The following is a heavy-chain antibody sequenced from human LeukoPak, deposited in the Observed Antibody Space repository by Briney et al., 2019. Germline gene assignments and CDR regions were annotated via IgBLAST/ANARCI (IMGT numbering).Heavy chain of an antibody. CDR3: TTDPAVGITMVRGEVY. CDR1: GFTFSSFE. Sequence: PGGSLRLSCAASGFTFSSFEMSWVRQAPGKGLEWVGRIKSKTDGGTTDYAAPVKGRFTISRDDSKNTLYLQMNSLKTEDTAVYYCTTDPAVGITMVRGEVYWGQGTLVTVSS. V-gene: IGHV3-15*01. J-gene: IGHJ4*02. D-gene: IGHD3-10*01. CDR2: IKSKTDGGTT.